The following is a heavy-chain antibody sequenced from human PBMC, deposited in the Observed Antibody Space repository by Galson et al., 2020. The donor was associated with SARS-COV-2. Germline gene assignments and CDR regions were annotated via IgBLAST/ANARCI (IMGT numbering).Heavy chain of an antibody. CDR2: LYSDVTTSATDSVTGR. CDR1: VFTVRGNS. V-gene: IGHV3-53*01. J-gene: IGHJ3*02. D-gene: IGHD6-19*01. Sequence: GGSLRLSCTTSVFTVRGNSMSWVRQAPGKGLEWVSVLYSDVTTSATDSVTGRYYADSVKGRFTISRDNSKNTVFLEMKNLRGEDTAVYYCARDVGSGWYKGSLDIWGQGTMVTVSS. CDR3: ARDVGSGWYKGSLDI.